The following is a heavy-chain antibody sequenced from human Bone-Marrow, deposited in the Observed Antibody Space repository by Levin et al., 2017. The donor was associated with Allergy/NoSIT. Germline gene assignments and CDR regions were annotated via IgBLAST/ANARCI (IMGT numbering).Heavy chain of an antibody. CDR3: TIELLTDDYYYYGMDV. V-gene: IGHV3-53*01. Sequence: GGSLRLSCSAPGFTIGTNFMSWVRQAPGKGLEWVSIIYNNGKTFYADSVKGRFSISRDNSKNTLYLHMNSLRDEDTAVYYCTIELLTDDYYYYGMDVWGPGTTVIVSS. CDR2: IYNNGKT. J-gene: IGHJ6*02. D-gene: IGHD3-10*01. CDR1: GFTIGTNF.